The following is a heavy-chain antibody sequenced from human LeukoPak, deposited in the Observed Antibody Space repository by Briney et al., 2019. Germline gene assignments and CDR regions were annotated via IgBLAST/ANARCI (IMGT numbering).Heavy chain of an antibody. CDR1: GFTFSSYS. Sequence: GGSLRLSCAASGFTFSSYSMSWVRQAPGKGLEWVSSISSSTTYIYYADSVKGRFTISRDNAKNSLYLQMNSLRAEDTAVYYCARALYYYDSSGYYFDYWGQGTLVTVSS. D-gene: IGHD3-22*01. CDR3: ARALYYYDSSGYYFDY. CDR2: ISSSTTYI. V-gene: IGHV3-21*01. J-gene: IGHJ4*02.